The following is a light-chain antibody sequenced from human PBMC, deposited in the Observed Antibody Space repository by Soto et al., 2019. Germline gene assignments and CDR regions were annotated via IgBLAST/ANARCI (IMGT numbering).Light chain of an antibody. Sequence: QSALTQPRSVSGSPGQSVAISCTATSSDVGGFDFVSWYQQHPGKAPKLVIYVVSKRPSGVPDRFSGSRSGDTASLTISGLQAEDDADYYCCLYTASAAVFGGGTKLTVL. V-gene: IGLV2-11*01. CDR2: VVS. J-gene: IGLJ3*02. CDR1: SSDVGGFDF. CDR3: CLYTASAAV.